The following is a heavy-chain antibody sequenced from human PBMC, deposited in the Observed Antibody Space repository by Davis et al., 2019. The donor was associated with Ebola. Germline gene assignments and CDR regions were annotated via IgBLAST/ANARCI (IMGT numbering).Heavy chain of an antibody. V-gene: IGHV3-30*18. CDR1: GFTFSSYG. CDR2: ISYDGSNT. Sequence: GGSLRLSCAASGFTFSSYGMHWVRQAPGKGLEWVAAISYDGSNTYYADSVKGRFTISRDNSKNTLYLQMNSLRAEDTAVYYCAKAHNLVRFLESTYFDYWGQGTLVTVSS. J-gene: IGHJ4*02. CDR3: AKAHNLVRFLESTYFDY. D-gene: IGHD3-3*01.